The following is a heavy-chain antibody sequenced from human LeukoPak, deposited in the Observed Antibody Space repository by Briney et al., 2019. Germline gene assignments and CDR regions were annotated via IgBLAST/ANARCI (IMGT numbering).Heavy chain of an antibody. CDR3: VAYNSGNYRAYFDS. CDR2: IYYSGSKT. D-gene: IGHD3-10*01. V-gene: IGHV4-39*07. Sequence: PSETLSLICTVSGGSISSSRYCWGWVRQPPGKGLEWIASIYYSGSKTFYNPSVKSLVPISGATSNNQFSLTLNSVTAADTAVFYCVAYNSGNYRAYFDSWGQGIMVTVSS. CDR1: GGSISSSRYC. J-gene: IGHJ4*02.